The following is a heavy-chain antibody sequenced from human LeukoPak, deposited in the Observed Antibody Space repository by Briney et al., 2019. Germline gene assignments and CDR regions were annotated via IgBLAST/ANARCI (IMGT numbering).Heavy chain of an antibody. J-gene: IGHJ5*02. D-gene: IGHD2-15*01. Sequence: PSETLSLTCTVSGGSISSSSYYWGWIRQPPGKGLEWIGSIYYSGSTYYNPSLKSRVSISVDTSKNQFSLNLISVTAADTAVYYCARGTVGYCSGGSCQGWFDPWGQGTLVTVSS. CDR3: ARGTVGYCSGGSCQGWFDP. CDR2: IYYSGST. CDR1: GGSISSSSYY. V-gene: IGHV4-39*07.